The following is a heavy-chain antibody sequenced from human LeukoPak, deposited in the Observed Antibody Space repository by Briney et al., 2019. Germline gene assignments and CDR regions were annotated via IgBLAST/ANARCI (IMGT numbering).Heavy chain of an antibody. Sequence: ASVKVSCKASGYTFTGYFVHWVRQAPGQGLEWMGWINPDSGGTNYAQKFQGRVTVTRDTSISTAYMELSRLTSDDTAVYYRARLNSGYDYFDYWGQGTLVTVSS. CDR3: ARLNSGYDYFDY. D-gene: IGHD5-12*01. CDR1: GYTFTGYF. CDR2: INPDSGGT. V-gene: IGHV1-2*02. J-gene: IGHJ4*02.